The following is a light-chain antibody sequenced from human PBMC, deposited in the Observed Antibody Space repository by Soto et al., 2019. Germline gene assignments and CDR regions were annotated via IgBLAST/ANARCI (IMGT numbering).Light chain of an antibody. CDR1: EFIISSY. J-gene: IGKJ3*01. V-gene: IGKV3-20*01. CDR3: HQYGSSPLT. CDR2: GAS. Sequence: EIVLTQSPGTLSLSPGERATLSCRASEFIISSYLAWFQQKPGQAPRLLIYGASSRATGIPDRFSGSGSGTDFTLTISRLEPEDFAVYYCHQYGSSPLTFGPGTKVDIK.